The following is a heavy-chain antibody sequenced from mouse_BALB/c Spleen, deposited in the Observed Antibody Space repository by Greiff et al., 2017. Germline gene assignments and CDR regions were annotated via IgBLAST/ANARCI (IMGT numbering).Heavy chain of an antibody. J-gene: IGHJ3*01. D-gene: IGHD2-1*01. Sequence: QVQLQQSRAELAKPGASVKMSCKASGYTFTSYWMHWVKQRPGQGLEWIGYINPSTGYTEYNQKFKDKATLTADKSSSTAYMQLSSLTSEDSAVYYCARSDGNYRAWFAYWGQGTLVTVSA. CDR2: INPSTGYT. CDR1: GYTFTSYW. CDR3: ARSDGNYRAWFAY. V-gene: IGHV1-7*01.